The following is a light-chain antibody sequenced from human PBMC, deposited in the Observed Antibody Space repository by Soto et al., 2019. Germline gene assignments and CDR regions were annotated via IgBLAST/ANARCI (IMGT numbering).Light chain of an antibody. Sequence: DVVMTQSPLSLPVTLGQPASISCKSSQGLVFSDGNTYLNWFQQRPGQSPRRLIYQVSKRDSGVPDRFSGSGSGTDFTLQISRVEADDVGIYYCMQGTHWPWTFGQGIKVEIE. V-gene: IGKV2-30*01. CDR1: QGLVFSDGNTY. CDR3: MQGTHWPWT. CDR2: QVS. J-gene: IGKJ1*01.